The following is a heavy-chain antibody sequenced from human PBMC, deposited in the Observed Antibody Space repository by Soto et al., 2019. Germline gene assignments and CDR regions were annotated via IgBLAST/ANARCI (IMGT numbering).Heavy chain of an antibody. D-gene: IGHD3-3*01. Sequence: SETLSLTCAVYGGSFSGYYWSWIRQPPGKGLEWIGEINHSGSTNYNPSLKSRVTISVDTSKNQFSLKLSYLTAADTAVYYCARGGALIGYDFWSGYLNFDYWGQGTLVTVSS. CDR3: ARGGALIGYDFWSGYLNFDY. CDR2: INHSGST. CDR1: GGSFSGYY. V-gene: IGHV4-34*01. J-gene: IGHJ4*02.